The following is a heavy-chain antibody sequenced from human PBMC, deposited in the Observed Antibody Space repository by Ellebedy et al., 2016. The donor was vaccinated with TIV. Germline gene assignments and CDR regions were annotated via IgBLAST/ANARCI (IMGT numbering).Heavy chain of an antibody. V-gene: IGHV1-46*01. CDR3: ARAPGATTDYYYYYGMDV. J-gene: IGHJ6*02. Sequence: ASVKVSXXASGYTFTSYYMHWVRQAPGQGLEWMGIINPSGGSTSYAQKFQGRVTMTRDTSTSTVYMELSSLRSEDTAVYYCARAPGATTDYYYYYGMDVWGQGTTVTVSS. CDR1: GYTFTSYY. CDR2: INPSGGST. D-gene: IGHD1-26*01.